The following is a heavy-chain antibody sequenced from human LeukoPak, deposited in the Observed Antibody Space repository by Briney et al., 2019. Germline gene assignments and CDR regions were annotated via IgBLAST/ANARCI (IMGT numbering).Heavy chain of an antibody. CDR3: SKGLYDSSGYYPTPDY. V-gene: IGHV3-30*02. Sequence: GGSLRLSCAASGFTFSSYAMSWVRQAPGKGLEWVAFIRYDGSNKYYADSVKGRFTISRDNSKNTLYLQMNSLRAEDTAVYYCSKGLYDSSGYYPTPDYWGQGTLVTVSS. CDR1: GFTFSSYA. CDR2: IRYDGSNK. D-gene: IGHD3-22*01. J-gene: IGHJ4*02.